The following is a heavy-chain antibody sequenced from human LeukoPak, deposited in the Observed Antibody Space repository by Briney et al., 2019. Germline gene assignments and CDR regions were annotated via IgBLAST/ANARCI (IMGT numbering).Heavy chain of an antibody. CDR2: IKQDGSEK. J-gene: IGHJ4*02. CDR3: AKERYSSSWYVFDY. CDR1: GFTFSSYW. Sequence: GGSLRLSCAASGFTFSSYWMSWVRQAPGKGLEWVANIKQDGSEKYYVDSVKGRFTISRDNAKNSLYLQMNSLRADDTAVYYCAKERYSSSWYVFDYWGQGSLVTVSS. D-gene: IGHD6-13*01. V-gene: IGHV3-7*03.